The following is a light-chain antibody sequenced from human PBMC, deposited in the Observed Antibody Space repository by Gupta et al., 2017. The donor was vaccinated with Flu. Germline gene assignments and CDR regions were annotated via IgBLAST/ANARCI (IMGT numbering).Light chain of an antibody. J-gene: IGLJ2*01. CDR1: SSDIGSNT. Sequence: SVLTQPPSASGTPGQRVTISCSGSSSDIGSNTVNWYQQLPGTAPKLLIYSNNQRPSGVPDRFSGSKSGTSASLAINGLQAEDEADYYCAAWDDSRNGVVFGGGTKLTVL. V-gene: IGLV1-44*01. CDR2: SNN. CDR3: AAWDDSRNGVV.